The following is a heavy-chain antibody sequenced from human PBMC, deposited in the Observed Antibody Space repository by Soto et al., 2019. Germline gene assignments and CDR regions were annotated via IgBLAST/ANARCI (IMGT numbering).Heavy chain of an antibody. CDR1: GFTFSSYS. CDR3: ARESRFLEWLSLNWFDA. D-gene: IGHD3-3*01. J-gene: IGHJ5*02. Sequence: EVQLVESGGGLVQPGGSLRLSCAASGFTFSSYSMNWVRQAPGKGLEWVSYISSSSSTIYYADSVKGRFTISRDNAKNSLYLQMNSLRDEDTAVYYCARESRFLEWLSLNWFDAWGQGTLVTVSS. V-gene: IGHV3-48*02. CDR2: ISSSSSTI.